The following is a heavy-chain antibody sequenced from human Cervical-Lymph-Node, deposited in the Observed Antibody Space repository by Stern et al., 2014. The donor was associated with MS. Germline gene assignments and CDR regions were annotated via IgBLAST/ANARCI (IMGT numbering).Heavy chain of an antibody. Sequence: VQLVESGAEVTKPGASVKVSCKASGYTFTNYDINWGRQATGQGLEWMGWMSPNNGNANYAQRFQGRLTMTRDISISTAYMELSSLTSDDTAVYYCASASEVTTTVYWGQGTLVTVSS. CDR2: MSPNNGNA. CDR1: GYTFTNYD. D-gene: IGHD4-17*01. V-gene: IGHV1-8*01. J-gene: IGHJ4*02. CDR3: ASASEVTTTVY.